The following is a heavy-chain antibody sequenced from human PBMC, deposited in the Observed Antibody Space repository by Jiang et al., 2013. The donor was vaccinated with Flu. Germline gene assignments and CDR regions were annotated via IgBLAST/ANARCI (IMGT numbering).Heavy chain of an antibody. Sequence: SGAEVKKPGSSVKVSCKASGGTFSSYAISWVRQAPGQGLEWMGGIIPIFGTANYAQKFQGRVTITADESTSTAYMELSSLRSEDTAVYYCARVREFGSGSYYSLYYYYGMDVWGQGTTVTVSS. CDR3: ARVREFGSGSYYSLYYYYGMDV. CDR1: GGTFSSYA. D-gene: IGHD3-10*01. V-gene: IGHV1-69*01. J-gene: IGHJ6*02. CDR2: IIPIFGTA.